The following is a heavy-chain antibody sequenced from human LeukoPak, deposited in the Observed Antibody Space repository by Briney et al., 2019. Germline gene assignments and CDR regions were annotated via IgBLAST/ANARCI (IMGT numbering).Heavy chain of an antibody. D-gene: IGHD4-11*01. V-gene: IGHV3-15*01. J-gene: IGHJ4*02. CDR2: IKSKTDGGTT. CDR1: GFTFSNAW. Sequence: GGSLRLSCAASGFTFSNAWMSWVRQAPGKGLEWVGRIKSKTDGGTTDYAAPVKGRFTTSRDDSKNTLYLQMNSLKTEDTAVYYCVRWGYYSNYDYWGQGTLVTVSS. CDR3: VRWGYYSNYDY.